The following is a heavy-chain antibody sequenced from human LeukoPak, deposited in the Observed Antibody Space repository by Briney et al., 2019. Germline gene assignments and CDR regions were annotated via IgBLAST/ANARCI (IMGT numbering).Heavy chain of an antibody. Sequence: GGSLRLSCEASGFTFSTHWMSWVRQAPGKELKWVATINQDGTQKYYVDSVKGRFTISRDNAMSSLLLQMSSLRVEDTAVFYCARLMGAATIYDIWGQGTKVTVSS. D-gene: IGHD5-24*01. V-gene: IGHV3-7*04. CDR1: GFTFSTHW. CDR3: ARLMGAATIYDI. J-gene: IGHJ3*02. CDR2: INQDGTQK.